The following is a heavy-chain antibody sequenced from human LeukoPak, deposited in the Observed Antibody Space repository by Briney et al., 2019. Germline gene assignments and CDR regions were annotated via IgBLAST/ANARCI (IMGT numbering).Heavy chain of an antibody. J-gene: IGHJ4*02. V-gene: IGHV3-48*03. CDR1: GFTFSSYE. CDR3: AREPLGIAAAVAYY. CDR2: ITASSSLI. Sequence: GGSLRLSCAASGFTFSSYEMKWFRRAPGKGLEGVSYITASSSLIYYAASVKGRFTISRDDAKTSLYLQMNSLRAEDTPVYYCAREPLGIAAAVAYYWGQGTLVTASS. D-gene: IGHD6-13*01.